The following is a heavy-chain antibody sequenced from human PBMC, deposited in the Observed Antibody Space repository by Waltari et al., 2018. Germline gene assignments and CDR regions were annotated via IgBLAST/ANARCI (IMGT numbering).Heavy chain of an antibody. V-gene: IGHV4-34*01. Sequence: QVQLQQWGAGLLKPSETLSLTCAVYGGSFSGYYWSWIRQPPGKGLEWIGEINHSGSTNNNPSLKSRVTISVDTSKNQFSLKLSSVTAADTAVYYCARGRRQWLVRGGFDYWGQGTLVTVSS. CDR2: INHSGST. CDR3: ARGRRQWLVRGGFDY. CDR1: GGSFSGYY. J-gene: IGHJ4*02. D-gene: IGHD6-19*01.